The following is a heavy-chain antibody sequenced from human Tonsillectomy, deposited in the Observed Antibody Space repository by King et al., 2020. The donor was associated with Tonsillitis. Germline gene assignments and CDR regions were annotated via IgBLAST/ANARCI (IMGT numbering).Heavy chain of an antibody. CDR2: INPHNSST. J-gene: IGHJ4*02. CDR3: ARDLASALTSD. V-gene: IGHV1-2*02. Sequence: QLVQSGAEVRKPGASVKVSCKASGYTFIGYYIHWVRQAPGQGLEWMGWINPHNSSTDYAQTFQGRVTMTRDTSISTAYMELRRLTSDDTAVYFCARDLASALTSDWGQGTLVTVSS. D-gene: IGHD4/OR15-4a*01. CDR1: GYTFIGYY.